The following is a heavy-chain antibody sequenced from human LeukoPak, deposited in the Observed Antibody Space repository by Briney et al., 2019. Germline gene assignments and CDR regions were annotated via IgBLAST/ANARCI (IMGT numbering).Heavy chain of an antibody. CDR3: ARSGYCSGGSCYSVDY. J-gene: IGHJ4*02. CDR2: ISSSSSYI. CDR1: GFTFSSYA. D-gene: IGHD2-15*01. V-gene: IGHV3-21*01. Sequence: PGGSLRLSCAASGFTFSSYAMYWVRQAPGKGLEWVSTISSSSSYIYYADSVKGRFTISRDNAKNSLYLQMNSLRAEDTAVYYCARSGYCSGGSCYSVDYWGQGTLVTVSS.